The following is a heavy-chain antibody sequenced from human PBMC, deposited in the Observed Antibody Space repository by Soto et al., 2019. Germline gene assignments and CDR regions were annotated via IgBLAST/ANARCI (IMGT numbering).Heavy chain of an antibody. CDR2: ISAYNGNT. D-gene: IGHD2-21*01. Sequence: GVSVEAACKASGYTFTGYGSGCVVSTTGQGLEWMGWISAYNGNTNYAQKLQGRVTMTTDTSTSTAYMELRSLRSDDTAVYYWARSSGTAYRFDPWGQGTLITVS. CDR1: GYTFTGYG. J-gene: IGHJ5*02. V-gene: IGHV1-18*01. CDR3: ARSSGTAYRFDP.